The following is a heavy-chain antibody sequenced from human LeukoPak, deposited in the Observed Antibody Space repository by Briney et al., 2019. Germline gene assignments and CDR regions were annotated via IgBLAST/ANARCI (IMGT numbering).Heavy chain of an antibody. CDR1: GGSISSYY. V-gene: IGHV4-59*12. CDR2: IYHSGST. J-gene: IGHJ4*02. Sequence: SETLSLTCTVSGGSISSYYWSWIRQPPGKGLEWIGYIYHSGSTYYNPSLKSRVTISVDRSKNQFSLKLSSVTAADTAVYYCARGGRATVTDWGQGTLVTVSS. D-gene: IGHD4-17*01. CDR3: ARGGRATVTD.